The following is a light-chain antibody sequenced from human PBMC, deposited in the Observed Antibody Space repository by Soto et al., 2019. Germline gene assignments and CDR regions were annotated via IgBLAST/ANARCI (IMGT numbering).Light chain of an antibody. CDR1: SSDVGGYNY. CDR2: EVS. Sequence: QSVLTQPPSASGSPGQSVTISCTGTSSDVGGYNYVSWYQQHPGKAPKLMIYEVSKRPSGVPDRFSGSKSGNTASLTVSGLQAEDEADYYCSPYAGSNTCYVFGTGTKVTVL. V-gene: IGLV2-8*01. J-gene: IGLJ1*01. CDR3: SPYAGSNTCYV.